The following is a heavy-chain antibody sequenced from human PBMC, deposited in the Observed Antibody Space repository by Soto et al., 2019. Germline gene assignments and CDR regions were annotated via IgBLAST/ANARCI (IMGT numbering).Heavy chain of an antibody. CDR1: GGSISSYY. J-gene: IGHJ4*02. CDR3: AREYCSSTSCYKYYFDY. D-gene: IGHD2-2*02. Sequence: LSLTCTVSGGSISSYYWSWTRQPPGKGLEWIGYIYYSGSTNYNPSLKSRVTISVDTSKNQFSLKLSSVTAADTAVYYCAREYCSSTSCYKYYFDYWGQGTLVTVSS. CDR2: IYYSGST. V-gene: IGHV4-59*01.